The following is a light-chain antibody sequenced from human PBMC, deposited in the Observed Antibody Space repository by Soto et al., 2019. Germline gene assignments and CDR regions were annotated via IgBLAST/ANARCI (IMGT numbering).Light chain of an antibody. V-gene: IGKV3-15*01. J-gene: IGKJ1*01. CDR3: QQYNNWPRT. CDR1: PRVNIN. Sequence: EVAMAQTPVTLSVSPGERATLSCRASPRVNINLAWYQQKPGHAPRHLISGASTRATGIPARFSGSGSGTEFTLTISSLQSEDFGVYYCQQYNNWPRTFGQGTKVDIK. CDR2: GAS.